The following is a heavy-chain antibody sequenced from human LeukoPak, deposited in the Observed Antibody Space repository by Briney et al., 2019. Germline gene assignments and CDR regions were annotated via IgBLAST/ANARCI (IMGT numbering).Heavy chain of an antibody. V-gene: IGHV3-23*01. CDR1: GFTFSSYA. J-gene: IGHJ4*02. CDR3: AKDFYYDSSGYPGGGY. CDR2: ISGSGGST. Sequence: GGSLRLSCAASGFTFSSYAMSWVRQAPGKGLEWVSAISGSGGSTYYADSVKGRFTISRDNSKNTLYLQMNSLRAEDTAVYYCAKDFYYDSSGYPGGGYWGQGTLVTVSS. D-gene: IGHD3-22*01.